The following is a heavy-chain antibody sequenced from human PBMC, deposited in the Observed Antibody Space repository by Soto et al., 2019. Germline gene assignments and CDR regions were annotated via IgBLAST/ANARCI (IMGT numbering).Heavy chain of an antibody. Sequence: GGSLSLSCAASGFTFSSSAMSWVRQAPGKELEWVSAISGSGGSTYYADSVKGRFTISRDNSKNTLYLQMNSLRAEDTAVYFCAKDHGHSGYGQFDYWGQGTLVTVSS. CDR2: ISGSGGST. V-gene: IGHV3-23*01. CDR1: GFTFSSSA. J-gene: IGHJ4*02. CDR3: AKDHGHSGYGQFDY. D-gene: IGHD5-12*01.